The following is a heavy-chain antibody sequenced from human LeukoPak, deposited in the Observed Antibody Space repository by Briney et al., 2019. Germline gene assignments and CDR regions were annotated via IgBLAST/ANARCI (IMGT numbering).Heavy chain of an antibody. CDR2: ISSSSSYI. Sequence: GGSLRLSCAASGFTFSSYSMNWVREAPGKGLEWVSSISSSSSYIYYADSVKGRFNISRDTAKNSVYLQMNSLRAEDTAGYYCAREGCSSTSCYRWFDPWGQGTLVTVSS. CDR1: GFTFSSYS. J-gene: IGHJ5*02. D-gene: IGHD2-2*01. CDR3: AREGCSSTSCYRWFDP. V-gene: IGHV3-21*01.